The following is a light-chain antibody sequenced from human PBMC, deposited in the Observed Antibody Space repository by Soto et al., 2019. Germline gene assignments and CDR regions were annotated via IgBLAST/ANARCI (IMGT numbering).Light chain of an antibody. CDR3: QQYNNWPPKT. J-gene: IGKJ1*01. Sequence: EIVMTQSPATLSVSPVERASLSCRASQSVSSNLAWYQQKPGQAPRLLIYGASTRATGIPARFSGSGSGTEFTLTISSLQSEDFAVYYCQQYNNWPPKTCGQGTKGDI. CDR2: GAS. V-gene: IGKV3-15*01. CDR1: QSVSSN.